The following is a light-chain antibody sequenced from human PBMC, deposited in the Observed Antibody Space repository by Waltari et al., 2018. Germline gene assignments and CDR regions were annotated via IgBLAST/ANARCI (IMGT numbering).Light chain of an antibody. CDR2: DAS. Sequence: EVVLTQSPATLSLSPGDRATLSCRASQSVSTYLAWYQQKPGQAPRLLIFDASNRATGIPARFSGSGSGTDFSLTISSLEPEDFAVYCCQQRRKWRTFGQGTKLEI. V-gene: IGKV3-11*01. J-gene: IGKJ2*01. CDR3: QQRRKWRT. CDR1: QSVSTY.